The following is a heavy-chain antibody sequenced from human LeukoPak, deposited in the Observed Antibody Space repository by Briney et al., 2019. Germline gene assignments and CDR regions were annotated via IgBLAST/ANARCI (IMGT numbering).Heavy chain of an antibody. CDR2: INPGGGST. CDR1: GYTFTGYY. CDR3: ARDTDTSDTIPHY. V-gene: IGHV1-46*01. Sequence: ASVKVSCKASGYTFTGYYMHWVRHAPGQGLEWMGIINPGGGSTSFAQKFQGRLTMTRDTSTSTVYMELSSLRSEDTAVYYCARDTDTSDTIPHYWGQGTLVTVSS. J-gene: IGHJ4*02. D-gene: IGHD3-22*01.